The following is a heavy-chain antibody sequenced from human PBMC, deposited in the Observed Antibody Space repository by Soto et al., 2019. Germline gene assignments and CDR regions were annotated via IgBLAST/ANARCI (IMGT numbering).Heavy chain of an antibody. D-gene: IGHD5-12*01. V-gene: IGHV4-34*01. CDR1: GGSFSGYY. J-gene: IGHJ5*02. CDR2: INHSGST. Sequence: SETLSLTCAVYGGSFSGYYWTWIRQPPGTGLEWIGEINHSGSTNYNPSLKSRVTISVDTSKNQFSLKLTSVTAADTAVYYCARGLSAYDSENWCDPWGQGTLVTVS. CDR3: ARGLSAYDSENWCDP.